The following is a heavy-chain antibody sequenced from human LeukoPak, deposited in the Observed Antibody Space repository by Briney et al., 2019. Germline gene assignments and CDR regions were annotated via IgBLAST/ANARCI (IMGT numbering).Heavy chain of an antibody. CDR1: GFTSTNAH. V-gene: IGHV3-15*01. CDR2: INSKTDGGTT. J-gene: IGHJ4*02. Sequence: PGGSLRLSCAASGFTSTNAHMSWVRQAPGKGLEWLGRINSKTDGGTTDYAAPVEGRFTISKDDSENSLYLQMNSLKTEDTAMYYCTTNTVEWGQGTLVTVSS. CDR3: TTNTVE. D-gene: IGHD4-17*01.